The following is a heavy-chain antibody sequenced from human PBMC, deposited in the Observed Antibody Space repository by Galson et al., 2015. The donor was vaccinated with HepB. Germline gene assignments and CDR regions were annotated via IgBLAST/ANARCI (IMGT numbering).Heavy chain of an antibody. J-gene: IGHJ4*02. CDR1: GFTFDDYA. V-gene: IGHV3-43D*03. Sequence: LRLSCAASGFTFDDYAMHWVRQAPGKGLEWVSLISWDGGSTYYADSVKGRFTISRDNSKNSLYLQMNSLRAEDTALYYCAKEEGTGPAYYFDYWGQGTLVTVSS. CDR2: ISWDGGST. D-gene: IGHD1-1*01. CDR3: AKEEGTGPAYYFDY.